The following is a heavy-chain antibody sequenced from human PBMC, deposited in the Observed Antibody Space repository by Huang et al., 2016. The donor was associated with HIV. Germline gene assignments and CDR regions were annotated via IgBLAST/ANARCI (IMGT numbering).Heavy chain of an antibody. V-gene: IGHV4-59*01. Sequence: QVQLQESGPGLVKPSETLSLTCTVSGGSMSSYHWSWIRQPPGTGLEGIGDIYYSGRTNYSPALKSRVTISVDTSKNQFSLRLSSVTAADAAVYYCASASIAARRWFDPWGQGSLVTVSS. CDR1: GGSMSSYH. J-gene: IGHJ5*02. CDR3: ASASIAARRWFDP. D-gene: IGHD6-6*01. CDR2: IYYSGRT.